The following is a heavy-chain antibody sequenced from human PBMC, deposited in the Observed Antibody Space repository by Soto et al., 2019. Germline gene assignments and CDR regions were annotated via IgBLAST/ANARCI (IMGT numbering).Heavy chain of an antibody. D-gene: IGHD4-17*01. CDR3: AHSDYGDYFDY. Sequence: QITLKESGPTLVKPTQTLTLTCTFSGFSLSAHGVGVGWIRQPPGKALEWLALIYWDDDKRYSPSLKSRLTITKDTSKNHVVRTMTNMVPVDTATYFCAHSDYGDYFDYWGQGTLVTVSS. J-gene: IGHJ4*02. V-gene: IGHV2-5*02. CDR2: IYWDDDK. CDR1: GFSLSAHGVG.